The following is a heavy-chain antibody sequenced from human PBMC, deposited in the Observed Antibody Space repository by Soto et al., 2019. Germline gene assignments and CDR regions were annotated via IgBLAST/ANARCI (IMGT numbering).Heavy chain of an antibody. D-gene: IGHD6-13*01. Sequence: QVQLVESGGGVVQPGRSLRLSCAASGFIFSDYAMHWVRQAPGKGLEWVAVISYGGDNKYYADSVRGRFATSRDNLKNTLDLPMNSLNPEDTAVYHCAKARHSTSWYGLEADFWGQGTLVTVSS. J-gene: IGHJ4*02. CDR2: ISYGGDNK. CDR3: AKARHSTSWYGLEADF. V-gene: IGHV3-30*09. CDR1: GFIFSDYA.